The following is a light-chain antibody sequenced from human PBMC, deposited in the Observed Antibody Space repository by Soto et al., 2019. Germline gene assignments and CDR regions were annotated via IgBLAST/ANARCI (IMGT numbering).Light chain of an antibody. Sequence: AIQMTQSASTMSASVGDTVTITCRASQGIRNDLGWYQQKQGKAPKLLIHAASSLESGVPTRFSVSVSGTDCTFTISSLKPEDCATYDGLQAYSYPWTFCQGTKVDIK. CDR3: LQAYSYPWT. CDR2: AAS. V-gene: IGKV1-6*01. CDR1: QGIRND. J-gene: IGKJ1*01.